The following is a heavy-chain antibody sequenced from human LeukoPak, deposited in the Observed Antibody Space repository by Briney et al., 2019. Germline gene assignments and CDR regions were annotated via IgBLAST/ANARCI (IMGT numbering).Heavy chain of an antibody. J-gene: IGHJ5*02. CDR1: GFTFTNAW. CDR2: IRSNSDGGTI. CDR3: ATDFYDST. Sequence: GGSLRLSCATSGFTFTNAWMNWVRQAPGKGLEWVGRIRSNSDGGTIDYAAPVKGRFTLSRDDSKNTLYLQMNNLQTEDTAVYYCATDFYDSTWGQGTLVTVSS. V-gene: IGHV3-15*07. D-gene: IGHD3-22*01.